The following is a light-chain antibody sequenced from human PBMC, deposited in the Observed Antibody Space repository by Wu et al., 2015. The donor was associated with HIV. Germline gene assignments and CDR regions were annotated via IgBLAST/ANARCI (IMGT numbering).Light chain of an antibody. CDR3: HHRSNWPPLT. Sequence: EIVLTQSPATLSLSPGESATLSCRASQSINNYLAWYQKKPGQAPRLLVYDAFNRATGIPARFSGRGSGTDFSLTISSLEPEDFAVYYCHHRSNWPPLTFGGGTEGGGSN. V-gene: IGKV3-11*01. CDR1: QSINNY. CDR2: DAF. J-gene: IGKJ4*01.